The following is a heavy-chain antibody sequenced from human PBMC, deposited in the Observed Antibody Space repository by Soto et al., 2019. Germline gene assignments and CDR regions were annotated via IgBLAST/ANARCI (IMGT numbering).Heavy chain of an antibody. V-gene: IGHV3-9*01. D-gene: IGHD6-19*01. J-gene: IGHJ4*02. CDR3: AKARSSGSTDFDY. CDR1: GFTFDDYA. Sequence: EVQLVESGGGLVQPGRSLRLSCAASGFTFDDYAMHWVRQAPGKGLEWVSGISWNSGSIGYADSVKGRFTISRDNAKNSLYLQMNRLRAEDTDLYYCAKARSSGSTDFDYWGQGTLVTVSS. CDR2: ISWNSGSI.